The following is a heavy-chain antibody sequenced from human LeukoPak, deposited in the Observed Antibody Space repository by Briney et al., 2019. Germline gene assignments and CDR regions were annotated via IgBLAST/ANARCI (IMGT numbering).Heavy chain of an antibody. Sequence: GGSLRLSCAASGFTFSGYWMTWVRQAPGKGLECVANIKQDGSEQYYVDSVKGRFTISRDNAKNSLYLQMNSLRAEDTALYYCVRALWFGEAFFDFWGQGALVTVSS. V-gene: IGHV3-7*01. CDR3: VRALWFGEAFFDF. CDR2: IKQDGSEQ. D-gene: IGHD3-10*01. J-gene: IGHJ4*02. CDR1: GFTFSGYW.